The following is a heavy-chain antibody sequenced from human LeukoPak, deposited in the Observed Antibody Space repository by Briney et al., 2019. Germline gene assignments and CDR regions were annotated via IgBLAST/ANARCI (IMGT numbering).Heavy chain of an antibody. Sequence: GGSLRLSCAASGFTFSNAWMSWVRQAPGKGLEWAGRIKSKTDGGTTDYAAPVKGRFTISRDDSKNTLYLQMNSLKTEDTAVYYCTTDLAMVRGVKYYWGQGTLVTVSS. CDR2: IKSKTDGGTT. V-gene: IGHV3-15*01. D-gene: IGHD3-10*01. CDR1: GFTFSNAW. J-gene: IGHJ4*02. CDR3: TTDLAMVRGVKYY.